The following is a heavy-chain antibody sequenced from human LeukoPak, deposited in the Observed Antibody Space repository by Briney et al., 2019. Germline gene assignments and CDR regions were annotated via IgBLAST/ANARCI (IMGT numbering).Heavy chain of an antibody. CDR1: GGSISSYY. Sequence: SETLSLTCTVSGGSISSYYWSWIRQPPGKGREWIGYIYYSGSTNYNPSLKSRVTISVDTSKNQFSLKLSSVTAADTAVYYCARHRAGYCSGGSCYSRAYDAFDIWGQGTMVTVSS. CDR3: ARHRAGYCSGGSCYSRAYDAFDI. D-gene: IGHD2-15*01. J-gene: IGHJ3*02. CDR2: IYYSGST. V-gene: IGHV4-59*08.